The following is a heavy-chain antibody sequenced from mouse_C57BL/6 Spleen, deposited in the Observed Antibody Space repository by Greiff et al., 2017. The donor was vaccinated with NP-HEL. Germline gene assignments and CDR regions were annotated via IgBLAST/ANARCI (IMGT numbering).Heavy chain of an antibody. D-gene: IGHD2-12*01. CDR2: ISYDGSN. J-gene: IGHJ2*01. CDR1: GYSITSGYY. V-gene: IGHV3-6*01. CDR3: ARAYSSDY. Sequence: EVKLMESGPGLVKPSQSLSLTCSVTGYSITSGYYWNWIRQFPGNKLEWMGYISYDGSNHSNPSLKNRISITRDTSKNQFFLKLNSVTTEDTATYYCARAYSSDYWGQGTTLTVSS.